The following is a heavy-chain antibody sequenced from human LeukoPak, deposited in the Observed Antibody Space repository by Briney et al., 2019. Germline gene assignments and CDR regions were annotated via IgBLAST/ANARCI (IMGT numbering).Heavy chain of an antibody. CDR1: GFTFSNYA. J-gene: IGHJ4*02. CDR3: AKAIQYCSGGSCYSPFDY. V-gene: IGHV3-23*01. D-gene: IGHD2-15*01. CDR2: ISGGGGST. Sequence: PGGSLRLSCAASGFTFSNYAMSWVRRAPGRGLEWVSVISGGGGSTYYADSVKGRFTISRDNSKNTLYLQMNSLRAEDTAVYYCAKAIQYCSGGSCYSPFDYWGQGTLVTVSS.